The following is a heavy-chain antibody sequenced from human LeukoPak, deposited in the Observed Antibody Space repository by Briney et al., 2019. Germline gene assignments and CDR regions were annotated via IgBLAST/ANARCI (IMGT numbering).Heavy chain of an antibody. J-gene: IGHJ6*04. Sequence: GGSLRLSCAASGFTFDDYAMHWVRQAPGKGLEWVSGISWNSGSIGYADSVKGRFTISRDNAKNSLYLQMNSLRAEDTAVYYCARDRVRTMDVWGKGTTVTVSS. CDR1: GFTFDDYA. CDR3: ARDRVRTMDV. V-gene: IGHV3-9*01. CDR2: ISWNSGSI.